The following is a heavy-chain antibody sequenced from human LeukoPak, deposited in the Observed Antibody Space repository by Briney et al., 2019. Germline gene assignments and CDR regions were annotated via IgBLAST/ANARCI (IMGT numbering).Heavy chain of an antibody. D-gene: IGHD3-16*02. CDR3: ATGGGTYYDYVWGSHRLVYFDY. CDR2: VDPEDGET. V-gene: IGHV1-69-2*01. J-gene: IGHJ4*02. Sequence: ASVKISCKVSGYTFTDYYMHWVQQAPGKGLEWMGLVDPEDGETIYAEKFQGRVTMTTDTSTSTAYMELRSLRSDDTAVYYCATGGGTYYDYVWGSHRLVYFDYWGQGTLVTVSS. CDR1: GYTFTDYY.